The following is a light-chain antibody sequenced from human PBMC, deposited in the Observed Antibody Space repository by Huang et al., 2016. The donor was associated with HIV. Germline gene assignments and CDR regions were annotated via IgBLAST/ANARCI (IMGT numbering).Light chain of an antibody. J-gene: IGKJ1*01. CDR3: QQSFSVPRT. Sequence: DIQMTQSPPSLSASVGDRFTFTCRANQTISKSLNWYQQKPGRATKLLIYTASTLESGVPSRFSGSGSGSRFTLNITNLQPEDFATYYCQQSFSVPRTFG. CDR2: TAS. V-gene: IGKV1-39*01. CDR1: QTISKS.